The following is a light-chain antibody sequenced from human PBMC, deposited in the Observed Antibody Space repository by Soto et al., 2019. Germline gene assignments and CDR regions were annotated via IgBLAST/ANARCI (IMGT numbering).Light chain of an antibody. CDR3: SLFYGATRV. V-gene: IGLV7-46*01. CDR1: TGAVTSGHS. CDR2: DTS. J-gene: IGLJ3*02. Sequence: HAVVTQEPSLTLSPGETVTLTFVSSTGAVTSGHSPYWIQQKPGQAPRTLIYDTSNKHSWTPARFSVSLLGGKAALTLSGAQPEDEADYYCSLFYGATRVFGGGTKLTVL.